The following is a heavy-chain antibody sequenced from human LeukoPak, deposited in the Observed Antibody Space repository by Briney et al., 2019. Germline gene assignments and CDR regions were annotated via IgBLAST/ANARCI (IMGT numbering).Heavy chain of an antibody. Sequence: SETLSITCTVSGGSISSYYWSWIRQPPGKGLEWIGYIYFSGSTNYNPSLKSRVTISVDTSKNQFSLKLSSVTAADTAVYYCARLDFAVFYYWGQGTLVTVSS. CDR3: ARLDFAVFYY. J-gene: IGHJ4*02. CDR1: GGSISSYY. CDR2: IYFSGST. V-gene: IGHV4-59*08. D-gene: IGHD3/OR15-3a*01.